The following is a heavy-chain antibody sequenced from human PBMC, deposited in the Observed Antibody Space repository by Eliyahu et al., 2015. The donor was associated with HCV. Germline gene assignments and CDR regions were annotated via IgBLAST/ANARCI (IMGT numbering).Heavy chain of an antibody. CDR2: IHISGST. D-gene: IGHD6-19*01. CDR3: ASGGGGIAVTGTGGWFDP. Sequence: QVQLQESGPGLVKPSETLSLTCTVSGXXITTYYWSWXRQPPGKGLEWIGDIHISGSTNYNPSLKSRVTISVDTSKNQFSLNLTSVTAADTAMYYCASGGGGIAVTGTGGWFDPWGQGTLVTVSS. CDR1: GXXITTYY. J-gene: IGHJ5*02. V-gene: IGHV4-59*01.